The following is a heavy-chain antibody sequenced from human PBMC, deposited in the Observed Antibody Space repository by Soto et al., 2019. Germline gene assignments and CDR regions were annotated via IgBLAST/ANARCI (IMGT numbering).Heavy chain of an antibody. Sequence: SGPTLVNPTQTLTLTCTFSGFSLSTSGVGVGWIHQPPGKALEWLALIYWNDDKRYSPSLKSRLTITKDTSKNQVVLTMTNMDPVDTATYYCANTGYSGYDWWYFDYWGQGTLVTVSS. J-gene: IGHJ4*02. CDR3: ANTGYSGYDWWYFDY. V-gene: IGHV2-5*01. CDR2: IYWNDDK. D-gene: IGHD5-12*01. CDR1: GFSLSTSGVG.